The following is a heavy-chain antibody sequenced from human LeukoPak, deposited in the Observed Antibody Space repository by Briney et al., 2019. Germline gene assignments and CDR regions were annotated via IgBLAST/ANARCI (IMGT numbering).Heavy chain of an antibody. V-gene: IGHV4-30-2*01. CDR2: IYHSGST. J-gene: IGHJ3*02. D-gene: IGHD5-18*01. CDR1: GGSISSGGYY. Sequence: SETLSLTCTVSGGSISSGGYYWSWIRQPPGKGLEWIGYIYHSGSTYYNPSLKSRVTISVDTSKNQFSLKLSSVTAADTAVYYCASDTAMVKGAFDIWGQGTMVTVSS. CDR3: ASDTAMVKGAFDI.